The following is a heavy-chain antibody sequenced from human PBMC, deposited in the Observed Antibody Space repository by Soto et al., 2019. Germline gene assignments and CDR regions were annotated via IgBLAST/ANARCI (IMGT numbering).Heavy chain of an antibody. D-gene: IGHD3-22*01. CDR1: GGSFSGYY. CDR3: ASAAYYDY. J-gene: IGHJ4*02. Sequence: QVQLQQWGAGLLKPSETLSLTCAVYGGSFSGYYWSWIRQPPGKGLEWIGEINHSGSTNYNPSLKSRVTISVDTSKNQFSLKLSSVTAADTAVYYWASAAYYDYWGQGTLVTVSS. V-gene: IGHV4-34*01. CDR2: INHSGST.